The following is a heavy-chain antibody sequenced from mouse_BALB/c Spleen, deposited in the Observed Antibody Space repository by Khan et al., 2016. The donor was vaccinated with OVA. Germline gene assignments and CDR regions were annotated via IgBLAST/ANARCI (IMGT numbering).Heavy chain of an antibody. CDR1: GYTFTTYW. CDR3: TRDRIDY. J-gene: IGHJ2*01. D-gene: IGHD2-14*01. Sequence: LQESGAELAKPGASVKMSCKASGYTFTTYWMHWVKQRPGQGLEWIGYINPTSGYTDYNEKFKDRATLSADKSSSTAYLQLSSLTSEDPAVFDCTRDRIDYWGQGTTLTVSS. CDR2: INPTSGYT. V-gene: IGHV1-7*01.